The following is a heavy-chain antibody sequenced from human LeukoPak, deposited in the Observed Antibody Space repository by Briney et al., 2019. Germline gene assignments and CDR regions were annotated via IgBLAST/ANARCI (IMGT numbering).Heavy chain of an antibody. J-gene: IGHJ4*02. CDR2: ISHSGDT. D-gene: IGHD1-1*01. Sequence: NPSETLSLTCAVSGGSIGSSNWWSWVRQPPGKGLDWIGEISHSGDTNYNSSLQSRVTISIDKSKNQFSLSLSSVTAADTAVYYCARAETYNFDYWGQGTLVTVSS. CDR1: GGSIGSSNW. V-gene: IGHV4-4*02. CDR3: ARAETYNFDY.